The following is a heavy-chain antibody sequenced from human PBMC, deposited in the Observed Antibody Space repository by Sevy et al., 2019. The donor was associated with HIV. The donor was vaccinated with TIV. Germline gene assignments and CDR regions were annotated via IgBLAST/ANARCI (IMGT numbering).Heavy chain of an antibody. V-gene: IGHV4-39*01. CDR2: IYYSGST. CDR1: GGSISSSSYY. J-gene: IGHJ4*02. D-gene: IGHD3-16*02. Sequence: SETLSLTCTVSGGSISSSSYYWGWIRQPPGKGLEWIGSIYYSGSTYYNPSLKSRVTISVDTSKNQFSLKLSSVTAADTAVYYCARHQCEDYRCAYFDYWGQGTLVTVSS. CDR3: ARHQCEDYRCAYFDY.